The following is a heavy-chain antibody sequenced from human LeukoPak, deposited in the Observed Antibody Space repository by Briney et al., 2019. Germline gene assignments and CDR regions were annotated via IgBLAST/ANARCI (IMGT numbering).Heavy chain of an antibody. J-gene: IGHJ4*02. Sequence: PGGSLRLSCTASGFTFDDYAMHWVRQAPGKGLEWVSGISWNNNNMDYADSVKGRFTVSRDNAENSLYLQMNSLRTEDTAFYFCAKDIGCSGGTCYFPNYFDYWGQGTLVTVSS. D-gene: IGHD2-15*01. CDR2: ISWNNNNM. V-gene: IGHV3-9*01. CDR1: GFTFDDYA. CDR3: AKDIGCSGGTCYFPNYFDY.